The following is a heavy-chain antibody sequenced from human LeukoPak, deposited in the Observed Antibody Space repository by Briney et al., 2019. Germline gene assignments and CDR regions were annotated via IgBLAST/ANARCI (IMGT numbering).Heavy chain of an antibody. CDR3: AKVPNRLRLGEVDY. V-gene: IGHV3-23*01. Sequence: GGSLRLSCAASGFTFSSYAMSWVRQAPGKGLEWVSAISGSGGSTYYADSVKGRFTISRDNSKNTLYLQMNSLRAEDTAVYYCAKVPNRLRLGEVDYWGQGTLVTVSS. CDR1: GFTFSSYA. D-gene: IGHD3-16*01. CDR2: ISGSGGST. J-gene: IGHJ4*02.